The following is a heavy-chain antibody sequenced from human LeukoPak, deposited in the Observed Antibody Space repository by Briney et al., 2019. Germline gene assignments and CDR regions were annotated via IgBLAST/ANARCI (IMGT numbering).Heavy chain of an antibody. CDR2: INTDGSRT. V-gene: IGHV3-74*01. Sequence: GGSLRLSCAASGFTFSSYWMHWFRQAPGKGLVWVSRINTDGSRTIYADSVKGRFTISRDNAKNTLYLQMNSLRVEDTAVYYCARSIVNTASIVDYWGQGTLVTVSS. CDR1: GFTFSSYW. J-gene: IGHJ4*02. CDR3: ARSIVNTASIVDY. D-gene: IGHD3-16*02.